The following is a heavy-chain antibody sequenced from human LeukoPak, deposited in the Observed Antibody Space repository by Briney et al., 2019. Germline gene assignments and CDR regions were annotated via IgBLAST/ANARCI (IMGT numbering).Heavy chain of an antibody. CDR3: ARVISYGGGAFDI. CDR2: INPNSGGT. V-gene: IGHV1-2*02. J-gene: IGHJ3*02. D-gene: IGHD3-3*02. CDR1: GYTFTGYY. Sequence: ASVKVSRKASGYTFTGYYMHWVRQAPGQGLEWMGWINPNSGGTNYAQKFQGRVTMTRDTSISTAYMELGRLRSDDTAVYYCARVISYGGGAFDIWGQGTMVTVSS.